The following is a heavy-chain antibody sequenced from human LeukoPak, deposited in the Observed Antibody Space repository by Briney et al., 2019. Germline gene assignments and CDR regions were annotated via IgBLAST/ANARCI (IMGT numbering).Heavy chain of an antibody. D-gene: IGHD3-16*01. CDR3: ARVRWGGLYYFDS. J-gene: IGHJ4*02. Sequence: GGSLRLSCAASGFTFSSYWMHWVRPAPGKGLVGVSRINSDGRSTNYADSVKGRFTMSRDNAKNTLYLQMNSLRAEDTAVYYCARVRWGGLYYFDSWGQGTLVTVSS. CDR2: INSDGRST. V-gene: IGHV3-74*01. CDR1: GFTFSSYW.